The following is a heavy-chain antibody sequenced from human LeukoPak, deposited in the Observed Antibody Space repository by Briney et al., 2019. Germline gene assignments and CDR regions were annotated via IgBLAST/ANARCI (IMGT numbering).Heavy chain of an antibody. D-gene: IGHD6-13*01. V-gene: IGHV4-39*01. CDR2: IYYSGST. Sequence: SETLSLTCTVSGGSISSSSYYWGWIRQPPGKGLEWIGSIYYSGSTYYNPSLKSRVTISVDTSKNQFSLKLSSVTAADTAVYYCARHRIAAAGTVDYWGQGTLVTVSS. CDR1: GGSISSSSYY. J-gene: IGHJ4*02. CDR3: ARHRIAAAGTVDY.